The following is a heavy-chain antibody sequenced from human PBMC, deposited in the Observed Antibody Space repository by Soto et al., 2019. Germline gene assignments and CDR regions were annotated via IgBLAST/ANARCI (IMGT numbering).Heavy chain of an antibody. CDR3: AKDLRRFLEWLRVGFYYYYYYGMDV. CDR2: ISYDGSNK. D-gene: IGHD3-3*01. V-gene: IGHV3-30*18. Sequence: GESLKISCAASGFTFSSYGMHWVRQAPGKGLEWVAVISYDGSNKYYADSVKGRFTISRDNSKNTLYLQMNSLRAEDTAVYYCAKDLRRFLEWLRVGFYYYYYYGMDVWGQGTTVTVSS. J-gene: IGHJ6*02. CDR1: GFTFSSYG.